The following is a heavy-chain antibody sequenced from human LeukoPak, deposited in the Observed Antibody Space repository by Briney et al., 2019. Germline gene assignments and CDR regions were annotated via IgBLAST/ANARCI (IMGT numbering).Heavy chain of an antibody. CDR2: INPNSGGT. CDR3: ARGVAARPLSYYYYMDV. Sequence: ASVKVSCKASGGTFSSYAISWVRQAPGQGLEWMGWINPNSGGTNYAQKFQGRVTMTRDTSISTAYMELSRLRSDDTAVYYCARGVAARPLSYYYYMDVWGKGTTVTVSS. V-gene: IGHV1-2*02. D-gene: IGHD6-6*01. CDR1: GGTFSSYA. J-gene: IGHJ6*03.